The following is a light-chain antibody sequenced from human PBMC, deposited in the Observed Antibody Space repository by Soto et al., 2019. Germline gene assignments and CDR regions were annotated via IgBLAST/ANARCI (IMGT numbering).Light chain of an antibody. V-gene: IGLV2-14*01. CDR2: DVS. CDR3: SSYTNSNTLV. Sequence: QSALTQPASVSESPGQSITISCTGTSSDVGRYNYVSWYQQHPGKAPKLMIYDVSNRPSGVSNRFSGSKSGNTASLTISGLQAEDEANYYWSSYTNSNTLVVGAGTKLTVL. J-gene: IGLJ2*01. CDR1: SSDVGRYNY.